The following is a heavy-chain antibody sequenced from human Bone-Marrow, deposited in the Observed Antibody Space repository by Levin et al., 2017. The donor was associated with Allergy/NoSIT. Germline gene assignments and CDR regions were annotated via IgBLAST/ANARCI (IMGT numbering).Heavy chain of an antibody. CDR3: ARAVGTAVAGPYYFAY. J-gene: IGHJ4*02. D-gene: IGHD6-19*01. CDR1: DGSISTFY. Sequence: PSETLSLTCTVSDGSISTFYWNWIRQPPGKGLEWIGSVSSTGRTDYNPSLKNRVTISLQAPKKQFSLKVTSVTAADTAVYYCARAVGTAVAGPYYFAYWGQGILVTVSS. V-gene: IGHV4-59*01. CDR2: VSSTGRT.